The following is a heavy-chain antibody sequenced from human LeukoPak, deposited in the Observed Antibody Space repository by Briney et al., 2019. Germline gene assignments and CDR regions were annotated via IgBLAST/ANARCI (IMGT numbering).Heavy chain of an antibody. CDR1: GGSISSYY. CDR3: AREAGIAAAGEFDY. CDR2: IYYSGST. J-gene: IGHJ4*02. Sequence: SETLSLTCTVSGGSISSYYWSWIRQPPGKGLEWIGYIYYSGSTNYNPSLKSRVTISVDTSKNQFSLKLSSVTAADTAVYYCAREAGIAAAGEFDYWGQGTLVTVPS. V-gene: IGHV4-59*01. D-gene: IGHD6-13*01.